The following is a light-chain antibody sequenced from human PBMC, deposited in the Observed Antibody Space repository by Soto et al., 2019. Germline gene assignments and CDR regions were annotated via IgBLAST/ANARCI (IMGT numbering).Light chain of an antibody. Sequence: DIQMTQSPSSLSASVGDRVTITCRASQGISNYLAWYQQKPGKVPKLLIYAASTLQSGVPCRFSCSGSQTDFTLSISSAQPEDNSKYYWRDYNSAPLTFGQGTKLPIK. CDR2: AAS. CDR3: RDYNSAPLT. V-gene: IGKV1-27*01. CDR1: QGISNY. J-gene: IGKJ2*01.